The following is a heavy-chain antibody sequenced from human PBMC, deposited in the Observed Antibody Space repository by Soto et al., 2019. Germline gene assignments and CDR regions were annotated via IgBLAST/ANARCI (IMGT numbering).Heavy chain of an antibody. V-gene: IGHV4-30-2*01. CDR1: GGSISRGGFS. J-gene: IGHJ4*02. D-gene: IGHD3-22*01. CDR2: IYDSGST. Sequence: SQALSLTCAVSGGSISRGGFSWSWIRQPPGKGLEWIGHIYDSGSTYYNPSLRSRVTISVDRSKNQFSLKLSSVTAADTAVYFCARARDLFYDSSSDHRAVFDSWGQGTLVTVSS. CDR3: ARARDLFYDSSSDHRAVFDS.